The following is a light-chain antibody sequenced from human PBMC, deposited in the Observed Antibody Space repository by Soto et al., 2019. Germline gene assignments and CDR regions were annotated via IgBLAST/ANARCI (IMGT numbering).Light chain of an antibody. CDR3: QKYNTYSWT. V-gene: IGKV1-5*01. J-gene: IGKJ1*01. Sequence: IQMTQFPSTLSASVGDRVTITCRASQSISTWLAWYQQKPGKAPKLLIYDASSLQSGVPSRFSGSGSGTEFTLTISSLQPDDFATYYCQKYNTYSWTFGQGTKGDIK. CDR1: QSISTW. CDR2: DAS.